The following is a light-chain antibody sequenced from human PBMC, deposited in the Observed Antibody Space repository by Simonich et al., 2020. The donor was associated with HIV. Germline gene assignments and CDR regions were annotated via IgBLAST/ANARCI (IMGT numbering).Light chain of an antibody. CDR1: SGSVSTSYY. Sequence: QTVVTQEPSFSVSPGGTVTLTCGLSSGSVSTSYYPRWYQQTPGPAPRTLIYSTNTRSTGVPDRCSGSILGNKASRTITGAQADDESNYYCVLYMGSGISVFGGGTKLTVL. CDR3: VLYMGSGISV. V-gene: IGLV8-61*01. CDR2: STN. J-gene: IGLJ3*02.